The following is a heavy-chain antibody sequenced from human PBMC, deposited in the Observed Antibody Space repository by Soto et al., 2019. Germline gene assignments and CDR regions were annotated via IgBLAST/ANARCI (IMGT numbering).Heavy chain of an antibody. Sequence: QVQLQESGPGLVKPSQTLSLTCTVSGGSISSGGYYWTWIRQHPGKGLEWIGYLYYSGSTYYHPSPMSRVTISLATSKNQFSLKLSSVTAADTAVYYCARSVFPWGQGTLVTVSS. CDR2: LYYSGST. V-gene: IGHV4-31*03. CDR1: GGSISSGGYY. CDR3: ARSVFP. J-gene: IGHJ5*02.